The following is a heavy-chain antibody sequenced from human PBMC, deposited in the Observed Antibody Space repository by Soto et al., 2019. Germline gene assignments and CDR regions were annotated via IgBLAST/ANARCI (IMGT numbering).Heavy chain of an antibody. Sequence: EVQLVESGGGLVKPGGSLRLSCAASGFSFRTTWMAWVRQAPGKGLEWVGRIKSKSAGETTDYADPVKGRFTISRDDSKDTLYPHMDSLETGDTAVYYCSTGSPFSGRVFDYWGQGTLVTVSS. V-gene: IGHV3-15*05. CDR2: IKSKSAGETT. D-gene: IGHD1-26*01. CDR1: GFSFRTTW. CDR3: STGSPFSGRVFDY. J-gene: IGHJ4*02.